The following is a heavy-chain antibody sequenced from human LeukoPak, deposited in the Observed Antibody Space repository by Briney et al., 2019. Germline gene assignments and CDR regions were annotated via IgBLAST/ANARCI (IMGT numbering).Heavy chain of an antibody. V-gene: IGHV3-66*02. CDR1: GFTVCSNY. Sequence: GGSPRLFRAASGFTVCSNYINWVGQAAGKGLGWVSIIYSGGSTYYADSVKGRFTISRDNSKNTLYLQMKPEETAVYYCARDLVGRPGAFGYWGQGTLVTVSS. D-gene: IGHD1-26*01. CDR3: ARDLVGRPGAFGY. J-gene: IGHJ4*02. CDR2: IYSGGST.